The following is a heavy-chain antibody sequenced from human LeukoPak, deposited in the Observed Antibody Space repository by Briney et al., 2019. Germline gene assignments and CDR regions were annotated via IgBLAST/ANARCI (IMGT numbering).Heavy chain of an antibody. J-gene: IGHJ4*02. CDR2: IYNTGRT. Sequence: SETLSLTCSVSGXSITNYYWSWIRQSPGKGLEWIGFIYNTGRTNYNPSLQSRVTMSIDTSKNQFSLKLSSVTAADTAVYYCARQGELAIDYWGQGILVTVSS. D-gene: IGHD1-26*01. V-gene: IGHV4-59*08. CDR3: ARQGELAIDY. CDR1: GXSITNYY.